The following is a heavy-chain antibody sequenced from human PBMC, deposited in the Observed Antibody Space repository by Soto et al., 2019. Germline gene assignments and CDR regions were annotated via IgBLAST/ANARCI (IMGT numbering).Heavy chain of an antibody. CDR1: GGTFSSYA. J-gene: IGHJ6*02. Sequence: QVQLVQSGAEVKKPGSSVKVSCTASGGTFSSYAISWVRQAPGQGLEWMGGIIPIFGTANYAQKFQGRVTITADESTSTAYMELSSLRSEDTAVYYCARERLTRVRGAHYYYYGMDVWGQGTTVTVSS. CDR3: ARERLTRVRGAHYYYYGMDV. CDR2: IIPIFGTA. V-gene: IGHV1-69*01. D-gene: IGHD3-10*01.